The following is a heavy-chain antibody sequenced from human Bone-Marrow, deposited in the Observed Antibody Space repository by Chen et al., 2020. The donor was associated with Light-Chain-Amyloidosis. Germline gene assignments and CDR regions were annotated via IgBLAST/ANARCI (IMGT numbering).Heavy chain of an antibody. V-gene: IGHV3-7*01. D-gene: IGHD1-26*01. J-gene: IGHJ6*02. CDR2: IKQDGSEK. CDR1: GFTFSSYW. CDR3: ARDRGYSGSCGAGMDV. Sequence: EVQLVESGGGLVQPGGSLRLSCAASGFTFSSYWMSWVRQAPGKGLEWVANIKQDGSEKYYVDSVKGRFTISRDNAKNSLYLQMNSLRAEDTAVYYCARDRGYSGSCGAGMDVWGQGTTVTVSS.